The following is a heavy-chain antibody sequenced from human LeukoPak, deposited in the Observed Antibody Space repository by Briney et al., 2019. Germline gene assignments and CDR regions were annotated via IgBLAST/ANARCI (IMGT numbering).Heavy chain of an antibody. CDR1: GYKFTNYW. D-gene: IGHD6-13*01. CDR2: IYPGDSST. J-gene: IGHJ6*02. CDR3: ATSYSKSSTFYYYGMDV. Sequence: GESLKISCKGSGYKFTNYWIGWVRQMPGKGLEWMGVIYPGDSSTRYSPSFQGQVTISADKSVSTVYLQWRSLKASDTAMYYCATSYSKSSTFYYYGMDVWGQGTTVTVS. V-gene: IGHV5-51*01.